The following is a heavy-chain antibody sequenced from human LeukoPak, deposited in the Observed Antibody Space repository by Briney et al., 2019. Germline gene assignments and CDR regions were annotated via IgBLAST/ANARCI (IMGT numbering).Heavy chain of an antibody. J-gene: IGHJ6*02. V-gene: IGHV1-69*13. CDR1: GGTFSSYA. D-gene: IGHD2-2*01. Sequence: SVKVSCKASGGTFSSYAISWVRQAPGQGLEWMGGIIPIFGTANYAQKFQGRVTITADESTSTAYMELSSLRSEDTAVYYCAREGGPLDFSVVPAAMYGMDVWGQGTTVTVSS. CDR2: IIPIFGTA. CDR3: AREGGPLDFSVVPAAMYGMDV.